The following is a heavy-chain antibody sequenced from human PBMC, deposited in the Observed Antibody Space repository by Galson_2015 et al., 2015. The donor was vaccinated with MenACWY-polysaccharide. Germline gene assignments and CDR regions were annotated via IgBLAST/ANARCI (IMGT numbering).Heavy chain of an antibody. V-gene: IGHV5-51*03. J-gene: IGHJ4*02. Sequence: QSGAEVKKPGASLPISCTGSGYSFPSFWIGWVRQMPGKGLEWMGIIYPGDSDTRYSPSFQGQVTISVDKSISTAYLQWSSLKASDTAMYYCASAPIYSYGYVWGQGTLVTVSS. CDR1: GYSFPSFW. D-gene: IGHD5-18*01. CDR2: IYPGDSDT. CDR3: ASAPIYSYGYV.